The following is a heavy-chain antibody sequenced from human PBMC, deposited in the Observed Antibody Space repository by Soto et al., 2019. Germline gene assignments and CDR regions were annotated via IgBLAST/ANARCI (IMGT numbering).Heavy chain of an antibody. CDR1: GFTFSSYA. J-gene: IGHJ4*02. CDR3: AKEHHYSSSWSEFDY. Sequence: EVQLFGSWGGLVQPGGSLRLSCAASGFTFSSYAMSWGRPAPGKGREWVSAISGSGVSTYYADSVKGRFTISRDNTKNTLYLQMNSLGAEDTAVYYCAKEHHYSSSWSEFDYWGQGTLVTVSS. D-gene: IGHD6-13*01. CDR2: ISGSGVST. V-gene: IGHV3-23*01.